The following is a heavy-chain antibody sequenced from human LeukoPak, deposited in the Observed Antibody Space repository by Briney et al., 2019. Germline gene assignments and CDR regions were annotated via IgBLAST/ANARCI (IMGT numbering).Heavy chain of an antibody. CDR1: GYTFTTYN. CDR3: ASLKNYYDSSGYLVTDAFDI. D-gene: IGHD3-22*01. Sequence: ASVTVSFKASGYTFTTYNINWVRQAPGQGLEWMGWISGYNGNTNYAQKLQGRVTITTDTSTSTAYMELRSLKSDDTAVYYCASLKNYYDSSGYLVTDAFDIWGQGTMVTVSS. V-gene: IGHV1-18*01. CDR2: ISGYNGNT. J-gene: IGHJ3*02.